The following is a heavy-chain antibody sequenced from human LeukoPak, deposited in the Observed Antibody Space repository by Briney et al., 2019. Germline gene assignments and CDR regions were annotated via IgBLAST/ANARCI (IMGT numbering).Heavy chain of an antibody. CDR3: ARDSSYSSSWYVGYYGMDV. Sequence: SETLSLTCTVSGGSISSYYWSWIRQPPGKGLEWIGYIYYSGSTNYNSSLKSRVTISVDTSKNQFSLKLSSVTAADTAVYHCARDSSYSSSWYVGYYGMDVWGKGTTVTVSS. J-gene: IGHJ6*04. D-gene: IGHD6-13*01. CDR1: GGSISSYY. CDR2: IYYSGST. V-gene: IGHV4-59*01.